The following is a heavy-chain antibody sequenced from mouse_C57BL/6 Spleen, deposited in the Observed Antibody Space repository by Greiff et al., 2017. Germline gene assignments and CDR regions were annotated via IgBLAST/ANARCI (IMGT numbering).Heavy chain of an antibody. J-gene: IGHJ1*03. CDR1: GFTFSSYA. Sequence: EVQVVESGGGLVKPGGSLKFSCAASGFTFSSYAMPWVRQTPEKRLEWVATISDGGSYTYYPDNVKGRFTMTRDNAQSNLYLQMSHLKSEDTALYYYARDKDTDWYWGVWGTGTTVTVSS. CDR2: ISDGGSYT. V-gene: IGHV5-4*01. CDR3: ARDKDTDWYWGV. D-gene: IGHD4-1*01.